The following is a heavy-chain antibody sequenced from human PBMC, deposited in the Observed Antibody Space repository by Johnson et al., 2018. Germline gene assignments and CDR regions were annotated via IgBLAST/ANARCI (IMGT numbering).Heavy chain of an antibody. V-gene: IGHV3-74*03. J-gene: IGHJ4*02. Sequence: VQLQESGGGLVQPGGSLRLSCAASGFTFSDYWMHWVRQLPEKGLVWVARINEDGKRTTYEDSVKGRFNISRDNEKNTLHLHMSSLRVEDTAVYYCVRDNRDCGGDCLIDYWGQGTPVTISS. D-gene: IGHD2-21*02. CDR2: INEDGKRT. CDR3: VRDNRDCGGDCLIDY. CDR1: GFTFSDYW.